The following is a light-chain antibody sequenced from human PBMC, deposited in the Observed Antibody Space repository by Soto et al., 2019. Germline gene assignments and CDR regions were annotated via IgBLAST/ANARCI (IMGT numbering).Light chain of an antibody. V-gene: IGKV3-20*01. CDR2: GAS. Sequence: TVMTQSPDILSVSPWERATLSCRASQSISDNLAWYIQTPGQAPRLVISGASSRATAIPDRFSGSGSGTDFTLTISRLEPEDFAVYYCQQYVSSPLTFGGGAKVDIK. J-gene: IGKJ4*01. CDR3: QQYVSSPLT. CDR1: QSISDN.